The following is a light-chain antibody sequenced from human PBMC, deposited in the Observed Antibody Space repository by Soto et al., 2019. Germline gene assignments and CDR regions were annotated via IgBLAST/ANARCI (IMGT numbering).Light chain of an antibody. V-gene: IGLV2-14*03. CDR3: NSYTTSSTYV. CDR2: DVS. Sequence: QSVRTQPASVSGSPGQSIAISCTGTSSDVGAYNYVSWYQQHPGKAPKLMIYDVSNRPSGVSNRFSGSKSGNTASLTISGLQAEDEADYYCNSYTTSSTYVFGTGTKVTVL. J-gene: IGLJ1*01. CDR1: SSDVGAYNY.